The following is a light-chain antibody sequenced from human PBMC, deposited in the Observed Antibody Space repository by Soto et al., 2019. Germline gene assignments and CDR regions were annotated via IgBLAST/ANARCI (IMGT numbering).Light chain of an antibody. Sequence: QSALTQPRSVSGSPGQSVTISCTGTSSDVGGYNYVSWYQQHPGKAPKLMIYDFSTRPSGVPDRFSGSKSGNTASLTISGLQAEDEADYYCSSYAGSNSVVFGGGTQLTVL. J-gene: IGLJ2*01. CDR1: SSDVGGYNY. V-gene: IGLV2-11*01. CDR3: SSYAGSNSVV. CDR2: DFS.